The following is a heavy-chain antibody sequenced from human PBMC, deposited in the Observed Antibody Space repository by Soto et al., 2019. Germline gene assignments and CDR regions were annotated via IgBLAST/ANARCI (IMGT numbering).Heavy chain of an antibody. CDR2: INHSGST. D-gene: IGHD3-16*02. CDR3: ARQAYGSGSYYSNMITFGGVIVIGYYYGMDV. J-gene: IGHJ6*02. V-gene: IGHV4-34*01. Sequence: SETLSLTCAVYGGYFSGYYWSWIRQPPGKGLEWIGEINHSGSTNYNPSLKSRVTISVDTSKNQFSLKLSSVTAADTAVYYCARQAYGSGSYYSNMITFGGVIVIGYYYGMDVWGQGTTVTVSS. CDR1: GGYFSGYY.